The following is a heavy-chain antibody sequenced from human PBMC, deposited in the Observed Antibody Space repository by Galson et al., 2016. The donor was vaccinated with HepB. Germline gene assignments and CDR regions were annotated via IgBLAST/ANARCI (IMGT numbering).Heavy chain of an antibody. CDR2: IWNDGSNK. CDR1: GFTFSRHG. V-gene: IGHV3-33*01. Sequence: SLRLSCAASGFTFSRHGLHWVRQAPGKGLEWVAVIWNDGSNKFYADSVKGRFTISRDNSKNTLYLQVNSLRAEDTAVYYCARDMPASTVAAPHPWGLFDYWGQGTLVTVSS. CDR3: ARDMPASTVAAPHPWGLFDY. D-gene: IGHD4-23*01. J-gene: IGHJ4*02.